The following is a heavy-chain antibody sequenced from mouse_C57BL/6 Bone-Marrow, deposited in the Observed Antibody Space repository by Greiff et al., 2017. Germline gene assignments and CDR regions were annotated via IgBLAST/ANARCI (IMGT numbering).Heavy chain of an antibody. Sequence: EVQLQQSGAELVRPGASVKLSCTASGFNIKDDYMHWVKQRPEQGLEWIGWIDPEDGDTEYASKFQGKATITADTSSNTAYLQLSSLTSEDTAVYYSTTHCGSGYYFDYWGQGTTLTVSS. CDR3: TTHCGSGYYFDY. CDR1: GFNIKDDY. D-gene: IGHD1-1*01. V-gene: IGHV14-4*01. J-gene: IGHJ2*01. CDR2: IDPEDGDT.